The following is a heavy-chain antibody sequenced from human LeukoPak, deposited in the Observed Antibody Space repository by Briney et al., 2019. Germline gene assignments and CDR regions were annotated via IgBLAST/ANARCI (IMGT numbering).Heavy chain of an antibody. J-gene: IGHJ4*02. D-gene: IGHD1-14*01. CDR3: ARDSFETDIDY. CDR1: GFLFSRYW. Sequence: PGGSLRLSCAASGFLFSRYWMSWVRQAPGKVREWVANIKEDGSEKYYVESMKGRFTISRDNVKNSLYLQINSLSAEDTAVYYCARDSFETDIDYWGQGTLVTVSS. CDR2: IKEDGSEK. V-gene: IGHV3-7*01.